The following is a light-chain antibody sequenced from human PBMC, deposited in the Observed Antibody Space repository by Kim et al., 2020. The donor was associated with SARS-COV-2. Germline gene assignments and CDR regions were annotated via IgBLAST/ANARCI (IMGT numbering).Light chain of an antibody. CDR1: QSVGSY. Sequence: EIVLTQSPATLSLSPGERATLSCRASQSVGSYLAWYQQKPGQAPRLLIYDASNRATGIPARFSGSGSGTDFTLTISSLEPEDFAVYYCQQRSNWPPRTTFGGGTKLEI. V-gene: IGKV3-11*01. CDR3: QQRSNWPPRTT. CDR2: DAS. J-gene: IGKJ4*01.